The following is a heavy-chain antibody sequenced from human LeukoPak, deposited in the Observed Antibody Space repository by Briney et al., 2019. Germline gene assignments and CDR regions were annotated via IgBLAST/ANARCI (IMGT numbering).Heavy chain of an antibody. Sequence: PGRSLRLSCTASGFSFGDDAWSWFRQGPGRGLEFVSFIRKKGFGETTDYAASVRGRFTISRDDAKSTAYLQMNSLEIEDTALYYCSRGLHDYGDSNYYFDQWGRGTQVTVSS. V-gene: IGHV3-49*03. CDR1: GFSFGDDA. CDR3: SRGLHDYGDSNYYFDQ. J-gene: IGHJ4*02. D-gene: IGHD4-17*01. CDR2: IRKKGFGETT.